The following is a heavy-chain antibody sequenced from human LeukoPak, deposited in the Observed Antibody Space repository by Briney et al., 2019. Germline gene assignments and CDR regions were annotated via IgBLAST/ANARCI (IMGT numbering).Heavy chain of an antibody. J-gene: IGHJ5*02. CDR1: GGSISSYY. Sequence: SETLSLTCTVSGGSISSYYWSWIRQPPGKGLEWIGYIYYSGSTNYNPSLKSRVTIPVDTSKNQFSLKLSSVTAADTAVYYCARVIVVVPAALGWFDPWGQGTLVTVSS. CDR3: ARVIVVVPAALGWFDP. V-gene: IGHV4-59*01. D-gene: IGHD2-2*01. CDR2: IYYSGST.